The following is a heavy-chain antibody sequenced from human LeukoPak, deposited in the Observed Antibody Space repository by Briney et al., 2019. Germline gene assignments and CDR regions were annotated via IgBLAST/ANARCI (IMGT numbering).Heavy chain of an antibody. V-gene: IGHV4-59*08. D-gene: IGHD3-10*01. J-gene: IGHJ4*02. CDR1: GGSISSYS. Sequence: PSETLSLTCTVSGGSISSYSWSWIRQPPGKGLEWIGYIHYSGGANYNPSLKSRVTFSVDTSKNHFSLTLSSVTAADTAVYYCARYGSGKYMDYWGQGTLVTVSS. CDR3: ARYGSGKYMDY. CDR2: IHYSGGA.